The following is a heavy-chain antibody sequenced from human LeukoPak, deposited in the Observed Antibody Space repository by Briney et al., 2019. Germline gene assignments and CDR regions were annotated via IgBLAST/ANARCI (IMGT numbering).Heavy chain of an antibody. CDR1: GGSFSGYY. CDR2: INHSGST. J-gene: IGHJ4*02. Sequence: PSETLSLTCAVYGGSFSGYYWSWIRQPPGKGLEWIGEINHSGSTNYNPSLKSRVTISVDTSKNQFSLKLSSVTAADTAVYYCAGLRGSYYFKIFWGQGTLVTVSS. D-gene: IGHD1-26*01. V-gene: IGHV4-34*01. CDR3: AGLRGSYYFKIF.